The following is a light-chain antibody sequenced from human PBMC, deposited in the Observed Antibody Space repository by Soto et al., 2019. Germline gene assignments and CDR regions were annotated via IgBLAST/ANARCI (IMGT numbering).Light chain of an antibody. CDR3: QQLNSYPLT. J-gene: IGKJ4*01. V-gene: IGKV3-15*01. Sequence: IVLTQSPATLSLSPGEIATLSCRASQSVSSNLAWYQQKPGQAPRLLIYGASTRATGIPARFSGSGSGTDFTLTISSLQPEDFATYYCQQLNSYPLTFGGGTKVDIK. CDR2: GAS. CDR1: QSVSSN.